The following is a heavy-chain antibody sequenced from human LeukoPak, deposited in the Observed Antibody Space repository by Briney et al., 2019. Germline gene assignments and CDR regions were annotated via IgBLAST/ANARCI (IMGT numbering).Heavy chain of an antibody. CDR2: IYYSGST. CDR1: GGSISSYY. V-gene: IGHV4-59*12. Sequence: PSETLSLTCTVSGGSISSYYWSWIRQPPGKGLEWIGYIYYSGSTNYNPSLKSRVTISVDTSKNQFSLKLSSVTAADTAVYYCARLDRYCSSTSCRSYYYYMDVWGKGTTVTVSS. D-gene: IGHD2-2*01. J-gene: IGHJ6*03. CDR3: ARLDRYCSSTSCRSYYYYMDV.